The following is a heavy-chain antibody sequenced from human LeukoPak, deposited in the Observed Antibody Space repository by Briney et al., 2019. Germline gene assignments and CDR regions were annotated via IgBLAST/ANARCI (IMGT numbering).Heavy chain of an antibody. V-gene: IGHV4-59*01. Sequence: SETLSLTCTVSGVSISSYYWSWIRQPPGKGLEWIGYIYSTGSTNYNPSLKSRVTLSLDTSKNQFSLKLNSVTAADTAVYYCAKAVTTGLDYFDYWGQGTLVTVSS. D-gene: IGHD4-17*01. CDR3: AKAVTTGLDYFDY. J-gene: IGHJ4*02. CDR1: GVSISSYY. CDR2: IYSTGST.